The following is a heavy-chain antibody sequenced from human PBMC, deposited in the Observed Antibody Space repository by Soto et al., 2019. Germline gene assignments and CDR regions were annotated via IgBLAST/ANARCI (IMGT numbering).Heavy chain of an antibody. CDR3: ARSAKKTWLPDF. CDR1: GFPVIDYS. J-gene: IGHJ1*01. D-gene: IGHD5-12*01. CDR2: INAGNGNT. Sequence: APVKVSRNASGFPVIDYSILWVRQAPGQSLEWLGWINAGNGNTKYPHKFQDRVTITSDTSATTTYMELRSLRSEDRAVFYCARSAKKTWLPDFWCQGTLVTVSS. V-gene: IGHV1-3*01.